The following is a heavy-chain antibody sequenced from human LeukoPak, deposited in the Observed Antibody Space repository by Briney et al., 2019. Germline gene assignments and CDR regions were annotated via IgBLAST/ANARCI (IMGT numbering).Heavy chain of an antibody. D-gene: IGHD6-19*01. CDR1: GGSLSSYY. V-gene: IGHV4-59*01. CDR2: IYYSGST. J-gene: IGHJ4*02. CDR3: ARDSSGWYDY. Sequence: SETLSLTCTVSGGSLSSYYWSWIRRPPGKGLEWIGYIYYSGSTNYNPSLKSRVTISVDTSKNQFSLKLSSVTAADTAVYYCARDSSGWYDYWGQGTLVTVSS.